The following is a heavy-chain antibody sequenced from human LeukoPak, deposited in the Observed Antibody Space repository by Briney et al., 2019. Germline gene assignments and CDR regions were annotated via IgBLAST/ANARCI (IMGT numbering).Heavy chain of an antibody. CDR3: ARSCSSTSCYDDY. D-gene: IGHD2-2*01. CDR2: INHSGST. Sequence: SETLSLTCAVYGGSFSGYYWSWIRQPPGKGLEWIGEINHSGSTNYNPSLKSRVTISVDTSKNQFSLKLSSVTAADTAVYYCARSCSSTSCYDDYWGQGTLVTVSS. J-gene: IGHJ4*02. V-gene: IGHV4-34*01. CDR1: GGSFSGYY.